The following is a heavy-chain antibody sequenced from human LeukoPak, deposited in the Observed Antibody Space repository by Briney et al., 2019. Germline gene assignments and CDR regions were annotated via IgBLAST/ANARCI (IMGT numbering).Heavy chain of an antibody. CDR1: RYSFTSYW. J-gene: IGHJ4*02. CDR2: IYPGDSDT. CDR3: ARSAGYSGSYSVDY. Sequence: GEYPQTSRKGSRYSFTSYWIGWVRQMPGKGLEWMGIIYPGDSDTRYSPSFQGQVTISADKSISTAYLQWSSLKASDTAMYYCARSAGYSGSYSVDYWGQGTLVTVSS. D-gene: IGHD1-26*01. V-gene: IGHV5-51*01.